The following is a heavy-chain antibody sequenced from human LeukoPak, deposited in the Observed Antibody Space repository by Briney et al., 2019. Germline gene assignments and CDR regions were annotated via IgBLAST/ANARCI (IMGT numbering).Heavy chain of an antibody. V-gene: IGHV3-66*01. CDR3: ARAGPSSSWHQFDY. CDR2: IYSGGRT. D-gene: IGHD6-13*01. Sequence: GGSLRLSCAASGFTFRSYGMNWVRQAPGKGLEWVSVIYSGGRTYYADSVKGRFTISRDNSKNTLYLQMNSLRAEETAVYYCARAGPSSSWHQFDYWGQGTLVTVSS. J-gene: IGHJ4*02. CDR1: GFTFRSYG.